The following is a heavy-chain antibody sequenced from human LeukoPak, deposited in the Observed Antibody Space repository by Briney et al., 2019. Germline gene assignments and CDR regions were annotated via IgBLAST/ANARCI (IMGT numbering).Heavy chain of an antibody. V-gene: IGHV4-38-2*01. CDR2: IYHSGST. Sequence: SETLSLTCAVSGYSISSGFYWGWIRQPPGKGLEWIGSIYHSGSTYYNPSLKSRVTISADTPKNQFSLKLSSVTAADTAVYYCARLGWLQDYWGQGTLVTVSS. CDR1: GYSISSGFY. CDR3: ARLGWLQDY. D-gene: IGHD5-18*01. J-gene: IGHJ4*02.